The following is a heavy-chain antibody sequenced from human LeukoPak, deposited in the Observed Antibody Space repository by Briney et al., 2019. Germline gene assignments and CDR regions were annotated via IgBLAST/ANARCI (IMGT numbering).Heavy chain of an antibody. CDR1: GYSFTSYW. CDR3: ARAGSSTYYHFDF. Sequence: GESLKISCKGSGYSFTSYWIGWVRRMPGKGLEYMGIIYPGDSDTRYSPSFQGQVTISADKSVSTAYLQWSSLKASDTAMYYCARAGSSTYYHFDFWGHGTLVTVSS. J-gene: IGHJ4*01. V-gene: IGHV5-51*01. CDR2: IYPGDSDT. D-gene: IGHD3-22*01.